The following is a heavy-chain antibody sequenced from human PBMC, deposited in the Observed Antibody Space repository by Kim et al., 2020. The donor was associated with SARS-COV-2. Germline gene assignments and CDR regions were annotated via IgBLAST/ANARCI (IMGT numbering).Heavy chain of an antibody. D-gene: IGHD5-18*01. CDR2: IHHSGTT. J-gene: IGHJ4*02. CDR1: GGSISSGGYS. Sequence: SETLSLTCAVSGGSISSGGYSWSWFRQPPGKGLEWIGYIHHSGTTLYNPSLKSRVTISVEKSKNQFSLKLTSVTAADTAVYYCARGSGFGYVWGQGSLVTVSS. V-gene: IGHV4-30-2*01. CDR3: ARGSGFGYV.